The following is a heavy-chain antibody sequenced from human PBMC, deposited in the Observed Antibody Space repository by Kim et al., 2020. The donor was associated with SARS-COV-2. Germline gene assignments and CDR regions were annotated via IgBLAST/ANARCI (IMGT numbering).Heavy chain of an antibody. D-gene: IGHD5-12*01. V-gene: IGHV4-59*08. J-gene: IGHJ3*02. CDR3: ARHFPPFGDGYKLDAFDI. Sequence: KSRVTISVDASKNQFSLKLSSVTAADSAVYYCARHFPPFGDGYKLDAFDIWGQGTMVPVSS.